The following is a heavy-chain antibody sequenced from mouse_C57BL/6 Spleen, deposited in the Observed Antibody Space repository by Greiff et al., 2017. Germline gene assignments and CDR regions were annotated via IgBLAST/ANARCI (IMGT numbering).Heavy chain of an antibody. CDR1: GYSFTSGYY. CDR3: AREGGWYSYFDV. CDR2: ISDDGSN. V-gene: IGHV3-6*01. D-gene: IGHD1-1*02. J-gene: IGHJ1*03. Sequence: EVKLQESGPGLVKPSQSLSLTCSVTGYSFTSGYYWNWIRQSPGNKLEWMGYISDDGSNNYNPSLKNRISITRDTSKNQFCLKLNSVTTEDTATYYCAREGGWYSYFDVWGTGTTVTVSS.